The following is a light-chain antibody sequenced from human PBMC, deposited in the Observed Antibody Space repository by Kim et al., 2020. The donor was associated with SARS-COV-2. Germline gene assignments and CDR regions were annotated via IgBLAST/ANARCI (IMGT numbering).Light chain of an antibody. CDR2: AAS. J-gene: IGKJ2*02. V-gene: IGKV1-39*01. CDR1: HGISAY. Sequence: DVHLTQTPSSLSASVCDTVTITCRAIHGISAYLNWYQQKPGKAPRLLIDAASTLQNGIPSRFSGSRSGTDFTLTIGSLQREDFATFDCQPSYRAPCTFGQGPKLEF. CDR3: QPSYRAPCT.